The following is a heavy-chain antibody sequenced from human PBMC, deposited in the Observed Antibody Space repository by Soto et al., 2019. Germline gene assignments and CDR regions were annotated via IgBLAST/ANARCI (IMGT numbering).Heavy chain of an antibody. V-gene: IGHV3-33*01. Sequence: QVQLVESGGGVVQPGRSLRLSCAASGFTFSSYGMHWVRQAPGKGLEWVAVIWYDGSNKYYADSVKGRFTISRDNSKNTLYLQMNSLRAEDTAVYYSASSPSYSSGWSLDYWGQGTLVTVSS. CDR1: GFTFSSYG. CDR2: IWYDGSNK. D-gene: IGHD6-19*01. CDR3: ASSPSYSSGWSLDY. J-gene: IGHJ4*02.